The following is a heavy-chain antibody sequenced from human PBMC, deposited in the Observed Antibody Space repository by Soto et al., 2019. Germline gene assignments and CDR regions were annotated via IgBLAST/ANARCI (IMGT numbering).Heavy chain of an antibody. CDR2: IIPIFGSP. CDR3: AGTVEIPYYHGMDV. Sequence: QAQLVQSGAEVKEPGSSVKVSCKASVEFFSNYGISWVRQAPGQGLEWMGGIIPIFGSPYYAQKFQGRVTITADESSITAYMELSSLRSEDTAVYYCAGTVEIPYYHGMDVGGQGTTVTVSS. V-gene: IGHV1-69*01. D-gene: IGHD4-4*01. J-gene: IGHJ6*02. CDR1: VEFFSNYG.